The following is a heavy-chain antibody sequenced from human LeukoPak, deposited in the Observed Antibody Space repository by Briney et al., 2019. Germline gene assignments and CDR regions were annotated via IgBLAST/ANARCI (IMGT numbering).Heavy chain of an antibody. V-gene: IGHV1-2*02. CDR2: INLNTGGV. D-gene: IGHD3-16*01. CDR1: GDSFSDSY. J-gene: IGHJ2*01. CDR3: GTVRGILSYFDL. Sequence: ASVKVSCKASGDSFSDSYIHWVRQAPGQGPEWMGWINLNTGGVNYAQKFDGRFSMTRDTSINTAFMELSGLRFDDTAVYYCGTVRGILSYFDLWSRGTLVTVSS.